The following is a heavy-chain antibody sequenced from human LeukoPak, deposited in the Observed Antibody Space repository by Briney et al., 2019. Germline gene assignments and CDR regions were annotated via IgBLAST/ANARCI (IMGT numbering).Heavy chain of an antibody. CDR3: ARDRRYSSGGVVNSGSLY. CDR1: GYTFISYY. J-gene: IGHJ4*02. D-gene: IGHD6-19*01. CDR2: ISPYNGNT. V-gene: IGHV1-18*04. Sequence: GASVKVSCKASGYTFISYYMHWVRQAPGQGLEWMGWISPYNGNTNYAQKLQGRVTMTTDTSTSTAYMELRSLRSDDTAVYYCARDRRYSSGGVVNSGSLYWGQGTLVTVSS.